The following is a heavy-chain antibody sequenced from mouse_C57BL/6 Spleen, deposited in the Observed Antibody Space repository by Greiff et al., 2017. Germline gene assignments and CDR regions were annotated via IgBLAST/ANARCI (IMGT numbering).Heavy chain of an antibody. CDR2: IYPGDGDT. CDR1: GYAFSSYW. V-gene: IGHV1-80*01. Sequence: VQLQQSGAELAKPGASVKISCKASGYAFSSYWMNWVKQRPGKGLEWIGQIYPGDGDTNYNGKFKGKATLTADKSSSTAYMQLSSLSSENTAVYFFARRTVYAMDYWGQGTSVTVSS. J-gene: IGHJ4*01. CDR3: ARRTVYAMDY.